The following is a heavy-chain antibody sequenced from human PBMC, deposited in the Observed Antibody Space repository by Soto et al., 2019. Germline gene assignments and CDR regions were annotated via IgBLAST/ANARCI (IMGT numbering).Heavy chain of an antibody. CDR3: AKASLDSITIFGVVIMGLPPFDY. V-gene: IGHV3-23*01. CDR1: GFTFSSYA. CDR2: ISGSGGST. J-gene: IGHJ4*02. D-gene: IGHD3-3*01. Sequence: GGSLRLSCAASGFTFSSYAMSWVRQAPGKGLEWVSAISGSGGSTYYADSVKGRFTISRDNSKNTLYLQMNSLRAEDTAVYYCAKASLDSITIFGVVIMGLPPFDYWGQGTLVTVSS.